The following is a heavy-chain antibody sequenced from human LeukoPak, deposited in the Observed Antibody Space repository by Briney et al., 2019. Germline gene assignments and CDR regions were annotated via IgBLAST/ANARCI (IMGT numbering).Heavy chain of an antibody. J-gene: IGHJ6*02. CDR1: GFTFSSYA. D-gene: IGHD3-10*01. V-gene: IGHV3-30-3*01. Sequence: GGSLRLSCAASGFTFSSYAMHWVRQAPGKGLEWVAVISYDGSNKYYADSVKGRFTISRDNSKNTLYLQMNSLRAEDTAVYYCARDMYYYGSGSSVPYYYYGMDVWGQGTTVTVSS. CDR3: ARDMYYYGSGSSVPYYYYGMDV. CDR2: ISYDGSNK.